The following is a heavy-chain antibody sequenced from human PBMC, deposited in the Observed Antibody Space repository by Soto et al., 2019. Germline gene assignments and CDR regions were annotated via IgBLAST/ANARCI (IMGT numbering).Heavy chain of an antibody. V-gene: IGHV6-1*01. J-gene: IGHJ6*02. D-gene: IGHD6-6*01. CDR1: GDSVSSNSHA. CDR3: ARVGHSSSSAPVPGRYGLDV. Sequence: SQTLSLPCAISGDSVSSNSHAWNWIRPSPSRGLAWLARTYYRSKWYNDYAVSAKRRITLNPDTSKNQFSLQLNSVPPPGTAVYYGARVGHSSSSAPVPGRYGLDVWGQVTTVTVSS. CDR2: TYYRSKWYN.